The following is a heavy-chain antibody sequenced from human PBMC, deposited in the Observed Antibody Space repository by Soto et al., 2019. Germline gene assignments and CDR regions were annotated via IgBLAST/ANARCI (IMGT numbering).Heavy chain of an antibody. CDR1: GYSFTSYW. V-gene: IGHV5-51*01. Sequence: GESLKISCEGSGYSFTSYWIGWVRQMPGKGLEWMGIIYPGDSDTRYSPSFQGQVTISADKSISTAYLQWSSLKASDTAIYYCARYEQFVSFYYYDMDVWGQGTTVTVSS. CDR3: ARYEQFVSFYYYDMDV. J-gene: IGHJ6*02. D-gene: IGHD6-6*01. CDR2: IYPGDSDT.